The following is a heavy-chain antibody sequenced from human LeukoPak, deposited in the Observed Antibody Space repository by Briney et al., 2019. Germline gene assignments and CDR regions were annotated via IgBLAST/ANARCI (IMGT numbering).Heavy chain of an antibody. J-gene: IGHJ5*02. CDR1: GYTFTSYY. D-gene: IGHD4-17*01. CDR3: ARDHDYGDYEPGLNWFDP. V-gene: IGHV1-46*01. Sequence: ASVKVSCKASGYTFTSYYMHWVRQAPGQGLEWMGIINPSGGNTSYAQKFQGRVTMTTDMSTSTAYMELSSLRSEDPAVYYCARDHDYGDYEPGLNWFDPWGQGTLVTVSS. CDR2: INPSGGNT.